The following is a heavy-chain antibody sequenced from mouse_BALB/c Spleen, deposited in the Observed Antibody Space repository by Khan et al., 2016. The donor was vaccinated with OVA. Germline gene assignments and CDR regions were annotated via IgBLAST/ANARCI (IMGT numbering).Heavy chain of an antibody. V-gene: IGHV14-1*02. CDR1: GFNIKDYY. CDR3: ARADDYYLFPY. Sequence: LQQSGADLVRPGALVKLSCKASGFNIKDYYMNWVKQRPEQGLEWIGWIDPENGNTIYDPKFQGKASITADTSSNTAYLQLSSLTSEDTAVYYCARADDYYLFPYWGQGTLVTVSA. CDR2: IDPENGNT. D-gene: IGHD2-3*01. J-gene: IGHJ3*01.